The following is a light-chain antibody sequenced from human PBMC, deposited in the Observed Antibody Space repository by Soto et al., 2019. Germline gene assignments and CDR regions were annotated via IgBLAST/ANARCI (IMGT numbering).Light chain of an antibody. V-gene: IGLV1-40*01. J-gene: IGLJ2*01. CDR3: QSYDSSLSAVV. CDR2: GNS. Sequence: VLTQPPSVSGAPGQRVTISCTGSSSNIGAGYDVKWYQQLPGTAPKLLIHGNSNRPSGVPDRFSGSKSGTSASLAITGLQAEDEADYYCQSYDSSLSAVVFGGGTKLTVL. CDR1: SSNIGAGYD.